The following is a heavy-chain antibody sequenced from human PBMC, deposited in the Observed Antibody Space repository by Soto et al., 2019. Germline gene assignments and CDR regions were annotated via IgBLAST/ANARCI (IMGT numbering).Heavy chain of an antibody. Sequence: ASVKVSCTVSGYTLTELSMHWVRQAPGKGLEWMGGFDPEDGETIYAQKFQGRVTMTEDTSTDTAYMELSSLRSEDTAVYYCATATGDCSGGSCYYWFDPWGQGTLVTVSS. J-gene: IGHJ5*02. V-gene: IGHV1-24*01. CDR1: GYTLTELS. CDR2: FDPEDGET. CDR3: ATATGDCSGGSCYYWFDP. D-gene: IGHD2-15*01.